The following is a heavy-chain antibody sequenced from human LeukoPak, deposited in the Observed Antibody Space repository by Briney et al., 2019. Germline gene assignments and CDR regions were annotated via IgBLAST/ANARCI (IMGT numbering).Heavy chain of an antibody. CDR2: IYYSGST. CDR1: GGSISSYY. CDR3: ARVATVTTFHPDLGYYYYGMDV. J-gene: IGHJ6*02. Sequence: SETLSLTRTVSGGSISSYYWSWIRQPPGKGLEWIGYIYYSGSTNYNPSLKSRVTISVDTSKNQFSLKLSSVTAADTAVYYCARVATVTTFHPDLGYYYYGMDVWGQGTTVTVSS. V-gene: IGHV4-59*01. D-gene: IGHD4-17*01.